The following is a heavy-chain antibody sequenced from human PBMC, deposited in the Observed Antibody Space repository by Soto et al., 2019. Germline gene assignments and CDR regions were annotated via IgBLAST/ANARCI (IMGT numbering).Heavy chain of an antibody. V-gene: IGHV3-21*01. CDR3: ARAGGYSGYGYFDY. Sequence: EVQLVESGGGLVKPGGSLRLSCAASGFTFSSYSMNWVRQAPGKGLEWVSSISSSSSYIYYADSVKGRFTISRDNAKNSLYLQMNSLGAEDTAVYYCARAGGYSGYGYFDYWGQGTLVTVSS. D-gene: IGHD5-12*01. CDR1: GFTFSSYS. J-gene: IGHJ4*02. CDR2: ISSSSSYI.